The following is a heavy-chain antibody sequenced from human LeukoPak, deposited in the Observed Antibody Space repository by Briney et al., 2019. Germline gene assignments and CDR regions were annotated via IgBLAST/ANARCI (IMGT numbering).Heavy chain of an antibody. D-gene: IGHD2-2*01. CDR2: IRYDGSIK. Sequence: GGSLRLSCAASGFTFSSNSMHWARQAPGKGLEWVAFIRYDGSIKYYADSVEGRFTISRDNSRNTLYLEMSSLRVEDTAVYYCAKASVVVPATMAHWGQGTLVTVSS. V-gene: IGHV3-30*02. CDR3: AKASVVVPATMAH. CDR1: GFTFSSNS. J-gene: IGHJ4*02.